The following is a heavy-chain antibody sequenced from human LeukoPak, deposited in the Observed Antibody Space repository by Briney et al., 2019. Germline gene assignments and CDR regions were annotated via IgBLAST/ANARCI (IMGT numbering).Heavy chain of an antibody. D-gene: IGHD5-12*01. J-gene: IGHJ4*02. CDR1: GGSISSGDYY. CDR2: IYYSGST. V-gene: IGHV4-30-4*01. Sequence: SETLSLTCTVSGGSISSGDYYWSWIRQPPGKGLEWIGYIYYSGSTYYNPSLKSRVTISVDTSKNQFSLKLSSVTAADTAVYYCARVTVDIVATIRQKFDYWGQGTLVTVSS. CDR3: ARVTVDIVATIRQKFDY.